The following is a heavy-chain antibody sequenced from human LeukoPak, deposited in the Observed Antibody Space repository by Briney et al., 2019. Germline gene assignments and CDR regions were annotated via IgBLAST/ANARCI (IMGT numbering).Heavy chain of an antibody. Sequence: SETLSLTCTVSGGSISSGGYYWSWVRQHPEKGLEWIGYIYYSGTAYYNPSLKSRVTISVDTSKNQFSLKLSSVTAADTAVYYCARHGCTNGVCLYFDYWGQGTLVTVSS. CDR1: GGSISSGGYY. CDR3: ARHGCTNGVCLYFDY. J-gene: IGHJ4*02. V-gene: IGHV4-31*03. D-gene: IGHD2-8*01. CDR2: IYYSGTA.